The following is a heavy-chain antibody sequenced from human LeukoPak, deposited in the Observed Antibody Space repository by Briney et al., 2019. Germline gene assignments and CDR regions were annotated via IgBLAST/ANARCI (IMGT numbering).Heavy chain of an antibody. V-gene: IGHV4-59*01. CDR2: IYYSGST. CDR1: GGSISSYY. J-gene: IGHJ4*02. CDR3: ASLDYYDSSGYYPTGDY. D-gene: IGHD3-22*01. Sequence: PSETLSLTCTVSGGSISSYYWSWIRQPPGKGLEWIGYIYYSGSTNYNPSLKSRVTISVDTSKNQFSLKLSSVTAADTAVYYCASLDYYDSSGYYPTGDYWSQGTLVTVSS.